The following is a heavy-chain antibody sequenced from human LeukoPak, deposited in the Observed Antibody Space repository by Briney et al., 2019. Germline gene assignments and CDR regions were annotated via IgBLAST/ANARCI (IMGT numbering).Heavy chain of an antibody. D-gene: IGHD3-3*01. Sequence: PSETLSLTCAVYGGSFSGYYWSWIRQPPGKGLEWIGEINHSGSTNYNPSLKSRVTISVDTSKNQFSLKLSSVTAADTAVYYCARGRSYDFWSGHSYWGQGTLVTVSS. J-gene: IGHJ4*02. CDR3: ARGRSYDFWSGHSY. V-gene: IGHV4-34*01. CDR2: INHSGST. CDR1: GGSFSGYY.